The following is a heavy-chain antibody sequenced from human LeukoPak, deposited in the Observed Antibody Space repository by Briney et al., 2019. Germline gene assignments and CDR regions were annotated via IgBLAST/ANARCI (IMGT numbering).Heavy chain of an antibody. CDR1: GFTFSSYA. J-gene: IGHJ5*02. D-gene: IGHD2/OR15-2a*01. Sequence: GGSLRLSCAASGFTFSSYAMHWVRQAPGKGLEYVSAISSNGGSTYYANSVKGRFTISRDNSKNTLYLQMGSLRAEDMAVYYCARSNFIENWFDPWGQGNLVTVSS. V-gene: IGHV3-64*01. CDR3: ARSNFIENWFDP. CDR2: ISSNGGST.